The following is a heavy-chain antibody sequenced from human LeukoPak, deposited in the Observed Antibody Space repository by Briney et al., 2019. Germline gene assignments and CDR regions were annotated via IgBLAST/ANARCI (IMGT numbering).Heavy chain of an antibody. CDR2: IYHSGST. J-gene: IGHJ4*02. CDR3: ARGDGDY. CDR1: GGSISSYY. Sequence: PSETLSLTCTVSGGSISSYYWSWIRQPPGKGLEWIGYIYHSGSTNYNPSLKSRVTISVDTSKNQFSLKLSSVTAADTAVYYCARGDGDYWGQGTLVTVSS. D-gene: IGHD3-10*01. V-gene: IGHV4-59*08.